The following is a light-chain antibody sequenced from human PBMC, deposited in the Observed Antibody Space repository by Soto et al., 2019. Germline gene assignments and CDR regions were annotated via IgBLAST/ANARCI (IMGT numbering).Light chain of an antibody. CDR1: SSDVGAYIQ. CDR3: SSYTRSSTRV. J-gene: IGLJ1*01. CDR2: DVS. Sequence: QSALTQPASVSGSPGQSITIPCTGTSSDVGAYIQVSWYQQHPGKAPKVMIYDVSSRTSGVSNRFSGSKSGNTAFLTISGLQAEDEADYYCSSYTRSSTRVFGTGTKLTVL. V-gene: IGLV2-14*03.